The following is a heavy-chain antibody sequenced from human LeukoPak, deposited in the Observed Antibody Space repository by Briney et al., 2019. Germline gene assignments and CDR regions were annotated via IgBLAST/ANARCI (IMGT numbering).Heavy chain of an antibody. CDR2: INPNSGGT. D-gene: IGHD2-21*02. V-gene: IGHV1-2*02. J-gene: IGHJ4*02. Sequence: ASVKVSCKASGHTFTGYYMHWVRQAPGQGLEWMGWINPNSGGTNYAQKFQGRVTMTRDTSISTAYMELSRLRSDDTAVYYCARGDVVVTAYDYWGQGTLVTVSS. CDR1: GHTFTGYY. CDR3: ARGDVVVTAYDY.